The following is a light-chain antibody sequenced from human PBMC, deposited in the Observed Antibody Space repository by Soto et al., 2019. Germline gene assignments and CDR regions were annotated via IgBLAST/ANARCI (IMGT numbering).Light chain of an antibody. CDR1: QSVSSSY. CDR2: GAS. V-gene: IGKV3-20*01. Sequence: EIVLTQSPATLSLSPGDSATLSCRASQSVSSSYLAWYQQKPGQAPRLLIYGASSRATGIPDRFSGSGSGTDFTLTIIRLEPEDFAVYYCQQYGTAPELTFGGGTKVEIE. CDR3: QQYGTAPELT. J-gene: IGKJ4*01.